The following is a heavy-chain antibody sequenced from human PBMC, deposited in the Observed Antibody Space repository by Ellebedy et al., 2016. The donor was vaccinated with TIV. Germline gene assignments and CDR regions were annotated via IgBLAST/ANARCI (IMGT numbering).Heavy chain of an antibody. D-gene: IGHD3-10*01. J-gene: IGHJ4*02. CDR2: IYSSGRP. V-gene: IGHV4-61*01. CDR3: SAAYGRVTPAY. CDR1: GGSVSSTNYY. Sequence: MPSETLSLTCTVSGGSVSSTNYYWTWIRQPPGKGLEWAGYIYSSGRPDYKHSLKSRMAISVDTSRNQISLKLSSVTAADTAVYYCSAAYGRVTPAYWGQGTLVTVSS.